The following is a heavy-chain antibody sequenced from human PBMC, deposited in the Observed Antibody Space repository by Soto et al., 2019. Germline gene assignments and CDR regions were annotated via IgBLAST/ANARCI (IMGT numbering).Heavy chain of an antibody. CDR1: GFSISTSGVG. J-gene: IGHJ6*02. Sequence: QITLKESGPALMKPAQTLTLTCAFSGFSISTSGVGVGWVRQPPGKALEWLALIFSNDDKRYSPSLMSRLTITKDTSKNQVVLTMTNIDPVDTATYYCSHMRGSGLFGIDVWGQGTTVTVSS. V-gene: IGHV2-5*01. CDR2: IFSNDDK. CDR3: SHMRGSGLFGIDV. D-gene: IGHD3-10*01.